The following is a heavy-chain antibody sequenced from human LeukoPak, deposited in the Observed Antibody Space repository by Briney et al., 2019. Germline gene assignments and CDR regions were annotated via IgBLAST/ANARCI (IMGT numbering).Heavy chain of an antibody. CDR3: ARAVSGRFDY. D-gene: IGHD6-19*01. CDR2: IYYSGST. CDR1: GGSMSPYH. J-gene: IGHJ4*02. V-gene: IGHV4-59*08. Sequence: SETLSLTCSVSGGSMSPYHWGWIRQPPGKGLEWTGYIYYSGSTNYNPSLNSRVTISVDTSKNQFSLRLSSVTAADTAIYYCARAVSGRFDYWGQGTLVTVSS.